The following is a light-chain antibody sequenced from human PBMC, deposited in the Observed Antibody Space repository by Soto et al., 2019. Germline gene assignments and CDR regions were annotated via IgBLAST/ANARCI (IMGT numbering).Light chain of an antibody. CDR1: QGNSSF. J-gene: IGKJ4*01. V-gene: IGKV1D-13*01. CDR2: DAS. CDR3: QQFNDDPRT. Sequence: AIPVNQAPSPLSASVGDRVTITCRASQGNSSFSAWYQHKPGKAPKPLIDDASTLQKGGPSRLSGSGSGTDFTLTISCLQPEYFATYYCQQFNDDPRTFGGGTKVDIK.